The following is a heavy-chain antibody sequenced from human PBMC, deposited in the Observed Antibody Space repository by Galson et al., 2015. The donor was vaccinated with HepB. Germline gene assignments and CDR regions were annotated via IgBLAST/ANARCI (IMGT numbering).Heavy chain of an antibody. CDR3: TTNYYYDSSGYYRDY. CDR2: IKSKTDGGTT. CDR1: GFTFSNYW. D-gene: IGHD3-22*01. Sequence: SLRLSCAASGFTFSNYWMNWVRQAPGKGLEWVGRIKSKTDGGTTDYAAPVKGRFTIYRDYSKNTLYLKMNSLKTEDTAVYYRTTNYYYDSSGYYRDYWGQGTLVTVSS. J-gene: IGHJ4*02. V-gene: IGHV3-15*07.